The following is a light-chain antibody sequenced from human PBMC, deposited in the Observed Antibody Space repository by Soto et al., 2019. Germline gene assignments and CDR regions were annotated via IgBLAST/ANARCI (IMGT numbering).Light chain of an antibody. J-gene: IGKJ1*01. Sequence: EIVLTQSPGTLSLSPGERATLSCRASQSVSSSYLAWYQQKPGQAPRLLIYGASSRATGIPDRFSGSGSGTDFTLTISRLEPEDFAVYYCQQYGSSLRWTFGQGTKVEFK. CDR2: GAS. CDR1: QSVSSSY. CDR3: QQYGSSLRWT. V-gene: IGKV3-20*01.